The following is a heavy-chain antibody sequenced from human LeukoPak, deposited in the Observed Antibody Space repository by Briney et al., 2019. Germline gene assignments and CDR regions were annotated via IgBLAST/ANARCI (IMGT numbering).Heavy chain of an antibody. D-gene: IGHD6-19*01. CDR3: AKGHRYSSGWYWSHWFDP. J-gene: IGHJ5*02. V-gene: IGHV4-34*01. CDR2: INHSGST. Sequence: SETLSPTCAVYGGSFSDYYWTWIRQPPGKGLEWIGEINHSGSTNYNPSLKSRVTISVDTSKKQFFLRLSSVTAADTAVYYCAKGHRYSSGWYWSHWFDPWGQGTLVTVSS. CDR1: GGSFSDYY.